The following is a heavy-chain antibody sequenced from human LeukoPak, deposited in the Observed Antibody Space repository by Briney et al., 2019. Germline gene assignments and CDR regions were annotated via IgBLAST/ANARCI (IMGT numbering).Heavy chain of an antibody. V-gene: IGHV3-21*01. CDR2: ISSSSSYI. CDR1: GFTFSSYS. CDR3: ARAAASGYYMDV. Sequence: GGSLRLSCAASGFTFSSYSMNWVRQAPGKGLEWVSSISSSSSYIYYADSVKGRFTISRGNAKNSLYLQMNSLRAEDTAVYYCARAAASGYYMDVWGKGTTVTVSS. J-gene: IGHJ6*03. D-gene: IGHD6-13*01.